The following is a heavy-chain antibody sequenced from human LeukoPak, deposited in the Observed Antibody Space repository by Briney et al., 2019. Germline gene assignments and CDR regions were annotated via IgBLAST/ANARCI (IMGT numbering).Heavy chain of an antibody. CDR3: TRGGELMNF. D-gene: IGHD1-26*01. CDR2: IYTSGST. J-gene: IGHJ4*02. Sequence: SEALSLTCTVSGGSVNSGNYYWTWIRQPAGKGLEWIGRIYTSGSTDYNPSLKSRVTISIDASKNQFSLRLSSVTAADTAVYYCTRGGELMNFWGQGTLVIVSS. V-gene: IGHV4-61*02. CDR1: GGSVNSGNYY.